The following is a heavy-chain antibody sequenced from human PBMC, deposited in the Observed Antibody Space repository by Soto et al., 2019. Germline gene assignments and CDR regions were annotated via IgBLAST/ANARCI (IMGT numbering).Heavy chain of an antibody. Sequence: PSETLSLTCTVSGGSMSNYYWSWIRQPAGKGLEWIGRIYTTGSTHYNPSLKSRVTLSIDMSKNQFSLKLNSVTAADTAVYSCARELPSIYEILTGHFDHWGQGALVTVSS. J-gene: IGHJ4*02. CDR1: GGSMSNYY. D-gene: IGHD3-9*01. CDR3: ARELPSIYEILTGHFDH. CDR2: IYTTGST. V-gene: IGHV4-4*07.